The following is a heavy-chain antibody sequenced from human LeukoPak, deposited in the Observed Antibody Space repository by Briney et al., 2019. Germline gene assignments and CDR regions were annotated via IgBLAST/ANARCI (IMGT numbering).Heavy chain of an antibody. Sequence: PGGSLRLSCAASGFTLSSYAMSWVRQAPGKGLEWVSIISASGGTTYYADSVKGRFTISRDNSKNTLYLQMNSLRVEDTAVYYCAREEVKSFDNWGQGTLVTVSS. CDR3: AREEVKSFDN. J-gene: IGHJ4*02. CDR2: ISASGGTT. CDR1: GFTLSSYA. V-gene: IGHV3-23*01.